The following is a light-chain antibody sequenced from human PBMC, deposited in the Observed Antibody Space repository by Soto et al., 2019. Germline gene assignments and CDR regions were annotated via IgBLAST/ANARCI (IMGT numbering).Light chain of an antibody. CDR2: DVS. Sequence: QSVLTHPASVSGSPGQSITISCTGASSDVGGYNYVSWYQQHPGKAPKLIIYDVSNRPSGVSDRFSGSKSGNTASLTISGLQTEDEADYFCSSCATSSTLHVFGTGNKVTVL. CDR3: SSCATSSTLHV. V-gene: IGLV2-14*03. CDR1: SSDVGGYNY. J-gene: IGLJ1*01.